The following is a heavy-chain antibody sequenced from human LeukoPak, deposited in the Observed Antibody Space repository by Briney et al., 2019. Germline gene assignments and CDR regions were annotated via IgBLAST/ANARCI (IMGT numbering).Heavy chain of an antibody. CDR1: GGSISSYY. J-gene: IGHJ6*03. D-gene: IGHD6-13*01. Sequence: SETLSLTCTVSGGSISSYYWSWIRQPAGKGLEWIGRIYTSGSTHYNPSLKSRASLSVDTSKNQFSLNLSSVTAADTAVYYCARLSSSTSSSFYYYIGVWGKGTTVTVSS. CDR2: IYTSGST. V-gene: IGHV4-4*07. CDR3: ARLSSSTSSSFYYYIGV.